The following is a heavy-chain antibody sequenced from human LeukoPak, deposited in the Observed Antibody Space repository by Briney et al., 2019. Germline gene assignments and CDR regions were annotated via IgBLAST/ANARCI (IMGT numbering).Heavy chain of an antibody. CDR3: AGRGSNSGTFDV. CDR1: GGSISSYY. V-gene: IGHV4-4*07. J-gene: IGHJ3*01. D-gene: IGHD4-23*01. Sequence: PSETLSLTCTVSGGSISSYYWSWIRQPPGKRLEWIGRIYTSGGTNYNPSLKSRVTMSVDKSKNQISLNLASLTAADTAPYYCAGRGSNSGTFDVWGPGTFVTVSS. CDR2: IYTSGGT.